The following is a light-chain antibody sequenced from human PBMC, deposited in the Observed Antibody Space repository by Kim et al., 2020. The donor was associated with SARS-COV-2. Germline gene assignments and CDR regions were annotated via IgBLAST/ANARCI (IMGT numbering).Light chain of an antibody. CDR1: SLRNYF. CDR3: YSRDSSGNPWI. V-gene: IGLV3-19*01. Sequence: SSELTQDHAVSVALGQTVRITCQGDSLRNYFASWYQQKPGQAPILLIQGKNNRPSGFPDRFSGSSSGTTASLTTTWAQAEAGGDYYCYSRDSSGNPWIFG. J-gene: IGLJ3*02. CDR2: GKN.